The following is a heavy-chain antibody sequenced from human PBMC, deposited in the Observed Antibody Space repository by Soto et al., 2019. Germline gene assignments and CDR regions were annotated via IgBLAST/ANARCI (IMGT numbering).Heavy chain of an antibody. CDR1: GGSISSYY. J-gene: IGHJ5*02. CDR3: ARVNDYYASKSFDP. V-gene: IGHV4-59*01. CDR2: IYYSGST. D-gene: IGHD3-10*01. Sequence: PSETLSHTCTVSGGSISSYYWSWIRQPPGKGLEWIGYIYYSGSTNYNPSLKSRVTISVDTSKNQFSLKLSSVTAADTAIYYCARVNDYYASKSFDPWGQGTLVTVSS.